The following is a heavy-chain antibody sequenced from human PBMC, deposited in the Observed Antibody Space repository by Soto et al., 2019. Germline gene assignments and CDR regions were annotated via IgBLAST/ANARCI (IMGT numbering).Heavy chain of an antibody. D-gene: IGHD6-6*01. J-gene: IGHJ4*02. CDR3: ARDDGMARQLVPFDY. CDR2: ISSSSSYI. V-gene: IGHV3-21*01. Sequence: RRSLRRSCSASRFAFSSYSMNCFRHAPGKGLEWVSSISSSSSYIYYADSVKGRFTISRDNAKTSLYLQMNSLRAEDTAVYYCARDDGMARQLVPFDYWGQGTLVTVSS. CDR1: RFAFSSYS.